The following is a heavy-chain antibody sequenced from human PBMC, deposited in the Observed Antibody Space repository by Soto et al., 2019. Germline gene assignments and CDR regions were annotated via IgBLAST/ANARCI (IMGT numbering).Heavy chain of an antibody. V-gene: IGHV3-30*18. CDR2: VSHDGRNT. J-gene: IGHJ4*02. CDR3: AKGGRQWLVTSDFNY. D-gene: IGHD6-19*01. Sequence: WVAVVSHDGRNTHYADSVKGRFIISRDSSKNTVSLEMTSLRAEDTAVYYCAKGGRQWLVTSDFNYWGQGALVTVSS.